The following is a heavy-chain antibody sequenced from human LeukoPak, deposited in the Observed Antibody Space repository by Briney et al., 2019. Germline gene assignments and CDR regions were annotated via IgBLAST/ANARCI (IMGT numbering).Heavy chain of an antibody. Sequence: PSETLSLTCTVSGGSISSSSYYWSWIRQSPGKGLEWIGYIYYSVNTNYNPSLKSRVTISVDTSKKQFSLKVTSVTAADTAVYFCVRDRELAYWGQGTLVTVSS. CDR2: IYYSVNT. CDR1: GGSISSSSYY. CDR3: VRDRELAY. J-gene: IGHJ4*02. V-gene: IGHV4-61*01. D-gene: IGHD1-1*01.